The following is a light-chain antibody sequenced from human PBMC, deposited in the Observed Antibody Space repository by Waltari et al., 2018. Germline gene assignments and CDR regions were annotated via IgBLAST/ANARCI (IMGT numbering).Light chain of an antibody. V-gene: IGLV2-14*03. J-gene: IGLJ1*01. CDR2: DVS. CDR3: NSYTISGTYV. CDR1: RSDVGTHNY. Sequence: QSPLPPPASVSGSPGQSITTSGAGTRSDVGTHNYVPSYQQRPGQAPDFFIFDVSNRPSWVSIRFSASKAGNTASLTTAALQAKDEADYYCNSYTISGTYVFGSGTKVTVL.